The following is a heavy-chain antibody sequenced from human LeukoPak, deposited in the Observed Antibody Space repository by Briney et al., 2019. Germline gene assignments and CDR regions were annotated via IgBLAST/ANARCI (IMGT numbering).Heavy chain of an antibody. Sequence: SQTLSLTCTVSGGSISSGYYWGWIRQPPGKGLEWIGSIYHSGRTFYNPSLKSRVTISVDTSKNQFSLKLSSVTAADTAVYYCARHQIPRYYDILTGYYSPHKGAAPLFDYWGQGTLVTVSS. CDR1: GGSISSGYY. J-gene: IGHJ4*02. D-gene: IGHD3-9*01. CDR3: ARHQIPRYYDILTGYYSPHKGAAPLFDY. V-gene: IGHV4-38-2*02. CDR2: IYHSGRT.